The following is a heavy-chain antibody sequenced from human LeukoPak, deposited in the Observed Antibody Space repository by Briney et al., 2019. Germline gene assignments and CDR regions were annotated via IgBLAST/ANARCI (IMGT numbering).Heavy chain of an antibody. V-gene: IGHV3-66*01. CDR1: GFIVSSNY. CDR3: ARASTGSYSTGWYFFDY. CDR2: IYSGDST. Sequence: PGGSLRLSCAASGFIVSSNYMSWLRQAAGKGLEWVSVIYSGDSTFSADSVKGRFTISRDNSKNTLYPQMNSLSAEDTAVYYCARASTGSYSTGWYFFDYWGQGTLVSVSS. J-gene: IGHJ4*02. D-gene: IGHD6-19*01.